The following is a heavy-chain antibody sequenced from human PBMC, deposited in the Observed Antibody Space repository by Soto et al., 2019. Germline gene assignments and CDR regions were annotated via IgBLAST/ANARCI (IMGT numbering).Heavy chain of an antibody. D-gene: IGHD2-21*02. CDR3: ARVCGGDCGNAFDV. J-gene: IGHJ3*01. CDR1: GFTFSAYG. V-gene: IGHV3-33*05. CDR2: ISFDSRDK. Sequence: QVQLVESGGGVVQPGRSLRLSCAASGFTFSAYGIHWVRQAPGKGLEWVATISFDSRDKLYVDSMTGRLTISSENSRNPVYLQMDSLRAEDTAVYHCARVCGGDCGNAFDVWGQGTVVAVSS.